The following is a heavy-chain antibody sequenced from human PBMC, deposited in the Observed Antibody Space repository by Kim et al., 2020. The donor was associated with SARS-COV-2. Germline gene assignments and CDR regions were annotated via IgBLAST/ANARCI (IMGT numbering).Heavy chain of an antibody. CDR2: IIPILGIA. CDR1: GGTFSSYA. CDR3: AIVRGSLSYYYGMGV. Sequence: SVKVSCKASGGTFSSYAISWERQAPGQGLEWLGRIIPILGIANYAQKFQGRVTITADKTTSTAYMELSSLRSEDTAWPSCAIVRGSLSYYYGMGVWGQG. J-gene: IGHJ6*02. D-gene: IGHD5-12*01. V-gene: IGHV1-69*04.